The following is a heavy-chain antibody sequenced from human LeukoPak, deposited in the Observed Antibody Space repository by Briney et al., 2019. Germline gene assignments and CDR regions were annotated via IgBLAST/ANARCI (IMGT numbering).Heavy chain of an antibody. D-gene: IGHD3-22*01. CDR2: INHSGST. Sequence: SETLSLTCAVYGGSFSGNYWSWIRQPPGKGLEWIGEINHSGSTNYNPSLKSRVTISVDTSEKQFSLKLSSVTAADTAVYYCARGLAGDSSGYYLFDYWGQGTLVTVSS. V-gene: IGHV4-34*01. CDR1: GGSFSGNY. CDR3: ARGLAGDSSGYYLFDY. J-gene: IGHJ4*02.